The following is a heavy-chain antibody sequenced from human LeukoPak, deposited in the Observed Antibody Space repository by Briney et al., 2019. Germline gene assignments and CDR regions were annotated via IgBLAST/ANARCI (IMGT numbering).Heavy chain of an antibody. D-gene: IGHD2-2*03. J-gene: IGHJ4*02. CDR1: GYTFTSYG. V-gene: IGHV1-18*01. CDR3: ARTDFGYCSSTSCSSPNDY. CDR2: ISAYNGNT. Sequence: GASVKVSCKASGYTFTSYGISWVRQAPGQGLEWMGWISAYNGNTNYAQKLQGRVTMTTDTSTSTAYMELRSLRSDDTAVYYCARTDFGYCSSTSCSSPNDYWGQGTLVTVSS.